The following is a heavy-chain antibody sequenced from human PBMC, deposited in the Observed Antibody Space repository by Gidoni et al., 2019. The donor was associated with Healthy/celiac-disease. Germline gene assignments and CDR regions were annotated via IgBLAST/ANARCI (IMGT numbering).Heavy chain of an antibody. Sequence: QMQLVESGGGVVQPGRSLRLSCAASGFTFSSYAMHWVRQAPGKGLEWVAVISYDGSNKYYADSVKGRFTISRDNSKNTLYLQMNSLRAEDTAVYYCARGYSSSNYWYFDLWGRGTLVTVSS. D-gene: IGHD6-13*01. CDR3: ARGYSSSNYWYFDL. V-gene: IGHV3-30-3*01. CDR1: GFTFSSYA. CDR2: ISYDGSNK. J-gene: IGHJ2*01.